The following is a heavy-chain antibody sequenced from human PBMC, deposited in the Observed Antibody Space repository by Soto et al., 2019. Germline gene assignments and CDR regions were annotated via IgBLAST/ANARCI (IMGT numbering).Heavy chain of an antibody. D-gene: IGHD6-19*01. J-gene: IGHJ4*02. CDR2: ISAGAAGI. CDR1: GFTFSTYA. V-gene: IGHV3-23*01. CDR3: AKALSDWSFDW. Sequence: PGGSLRLSCSPSGFTFSTYAMTWVRQAPGKGLEWVSAISAGAAGIYYSDSVKGRFTISRDNSKNTLYLQMDGLRAEDTAIYYCAKALSDWSFDWWGQGILVTVSS.